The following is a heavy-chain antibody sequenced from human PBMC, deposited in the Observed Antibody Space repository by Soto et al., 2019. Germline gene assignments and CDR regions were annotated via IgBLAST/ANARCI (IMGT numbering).Heavy chain of an antibody. D-gene: IGHD3-9*01. Sequence: PSETLSLTCTVSGGSISSYYWSWIRQPPGKGLEWIGYIYYSGSTNYNPSLKSRVTISVDTSKNQFSLKLSSVTAADTAVYYCARVGRYFDWLTPPPYYFDYWGQGTLVTVSS. J-gene: IGHJ4*02. CDR3: ARVGRYFDWLTPPPYYFDY. CDR1: GGSISSYY. CDR2: IYYSGST. V-gene: IGHV4-59*01.